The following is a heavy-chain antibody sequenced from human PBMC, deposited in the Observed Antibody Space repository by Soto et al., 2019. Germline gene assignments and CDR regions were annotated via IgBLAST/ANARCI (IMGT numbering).Heavy chain of an antibody. V-gene: IGHV5-51*01. J-gene: IGHJ1*01. D-gene: IGHD2-15*01. Sequence: GKGLEWMGIIFPGDSDTRYSPSFQGQVTISVDKSITTAFLQWTSLKASDTAMYYCVTSESGGRPGFFHHWGQGTQVTVSS. CDR3: VTSESGGRPGFFHH. CDR2: IFPGDSDT.